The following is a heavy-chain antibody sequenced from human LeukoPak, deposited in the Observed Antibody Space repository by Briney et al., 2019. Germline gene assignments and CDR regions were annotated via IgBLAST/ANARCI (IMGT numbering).Heavy chain of an antibody. V-gene: IGHV4-61*08. CDR1: GGSISSGGYY. D-gene: IGHD3-3*01. CDR2: IYYSGST. Sequence: PSETLSLTCTVSGGSISSGGYYWSWIRQHPGKGLEWIGYIYYSGSTNYNPSLKSRVTMSVDTSKNQFSLKLSSVTAADTAVYHCARDHMGPYDFWSGYYTNWFDPWGQGTLVTVSS. CDR3: ARDHMGPYDFWSGYYTNWFDP. J-gene: IGHJ5*02.